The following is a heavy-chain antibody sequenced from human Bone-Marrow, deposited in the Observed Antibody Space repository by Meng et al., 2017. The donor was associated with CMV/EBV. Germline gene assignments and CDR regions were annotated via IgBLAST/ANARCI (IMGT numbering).Heavy chain of an antibody. V-gene: IGHV3-7*01. CDR3: AKEGCGTSCYSRGIGAFDY. J-gene: IGHJ4*02. CDR1: GFTFSSYW. CDR2: IKQDGSEK. D-gene: IGHD2-2*02. Sequence: GGSLRLSCAASGFTFSSYWMSWVRQAPGKGLEWVANIKQDGSEKYYVDSVKGRFTISRDNAKNSLYLQMNSLRAEDTAVYYCAKEGCGTSCYSRGIGAFDYWGQGTLVTVSS.